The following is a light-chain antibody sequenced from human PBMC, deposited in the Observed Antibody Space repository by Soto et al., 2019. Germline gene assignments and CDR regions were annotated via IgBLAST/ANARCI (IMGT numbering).Light chain of an antibody. V-gene: IGLV2-14*01. CDR3: DSYTSGSSYV. CDR1: SSGVGGYNY. CDR2: DVS. J-gene: IGLJ1*01. Sequence: QSALTQPASVSGSPGQSITISCTGTSSGVGGYNYVSWYQQHPGKAPKLMIYDVSYRPSGVSDRFSGSKSGNTASLTISGLQSEDEADYYCDSYTSGSSYVFGTGTKVTVL.